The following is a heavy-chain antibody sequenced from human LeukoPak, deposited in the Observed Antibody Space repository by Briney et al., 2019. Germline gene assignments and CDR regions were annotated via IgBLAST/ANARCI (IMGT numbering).Heavy chain of an antibody. CDR2: INPSGGST. Sequence: WASVKVSCKASGYTFISYAMHWVRQAPGQGLEWMGIINPSGGSTSYAQKFQGRVTMTRDTSTSTVYMELSSLRSEDTAVYYCARDTAMVALGYYYYYMDVWGKGTTVTVSS. D-gene: IGHD5-18*01. CDR3: ARDTAMVALGYYYYYMDV. J-gene: IGHJ6*03. V-gene: IGHV1-46*01. CDR1: GYTFISYA.